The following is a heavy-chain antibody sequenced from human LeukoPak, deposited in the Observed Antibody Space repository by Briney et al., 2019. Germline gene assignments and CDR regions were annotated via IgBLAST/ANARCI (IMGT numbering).Heavy chain of an antibody. J-gene: IGHJ5*02. CDR1: GYTFTSYD. CDR2: MNPNSGNT. CDR3: ARAPFKDPTFFDP. V-gene: IGHV1-8*01. Sequence: ASVKVSWKASGYTFTSYDINWVRQATGQGLEWMGWMNPNSGNTGYAQKFQGRVTMTRNTSISTAYMELSSLRSEDTAVYYCARAPFKDPTFFDPWGQGTLVTVSS.